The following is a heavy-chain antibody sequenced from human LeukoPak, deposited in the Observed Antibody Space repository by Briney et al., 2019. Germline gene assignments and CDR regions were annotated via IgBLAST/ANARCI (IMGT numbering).Heavy chain of an antibody. D-gene: IGHD2-15*01. CDR1: GFTFSTYG. V-gene: IGHV3-30*03. J-gene: IGHJ5*02. CDR2: ISNDGSNK. Sequence: PGRSLRLSCAASGFTFSTYGMHWVRQAPGKGLEWVAVISNDGSNKLYGDSVKGRFTISRDNSKNTLYLQMNSLRAEDTAVYYCARSDEDMAAWGQGTLVTVSS. CDR3: ARSDEDMAA.